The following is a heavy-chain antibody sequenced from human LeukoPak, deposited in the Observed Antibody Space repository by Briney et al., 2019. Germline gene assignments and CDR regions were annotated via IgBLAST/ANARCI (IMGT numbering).Heavy chain of an antibody. CDR2: IKEDGSIQ. Sequence: GGSLRLSCAASGFTFSSYWMTWVRQAPGKGLEWLANIKEDGSIQYYLDSVRGRFTISRDNAKTSVYLQLNSLRADDTAVYYCARDVWTGVAVSDYWGQGTLVTVSA. D-gene: IGHD6-19*01. J-gene: IGHJ4*02. V-gene: IGHV3-7*01. CDR1: GFTFSSYW. CDR3: ARDVWTGVAVSDY.